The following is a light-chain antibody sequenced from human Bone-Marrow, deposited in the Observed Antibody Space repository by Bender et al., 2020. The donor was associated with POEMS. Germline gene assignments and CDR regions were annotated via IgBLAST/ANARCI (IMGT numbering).Light chain of an antibody. CDR3: CSYAGSRHVV. Sequence: QSALTQPASVSGSPGQSITISCTGTTGDIGYNYVSWYQQHPGKAPKLMIFDVSKRPSGVPDRFSGSKSGDTASLTVSGLQAEDEADYYCCSYAGSRHVVFGGGTKLTVL. CDR1: TGDIGYNY. J-gene: IGLJ2*01. CDR2: DVS. V-gene: IGLV2-23*02.